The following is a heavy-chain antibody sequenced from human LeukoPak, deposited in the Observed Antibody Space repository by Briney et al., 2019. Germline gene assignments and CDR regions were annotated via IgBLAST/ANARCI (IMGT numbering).Heavy chain of an antibody. Sequence: NPSETLSLTCTVSGGSISSYCWSWIRQPPGKGLEWIGYIFYSGSTNYNPSLKSRVTISVDTSKNQFSLKLSSVTAADTAVYYCGGCDSSGYYIDYWGQGTLVTVSS. J-gene: IGHJ4*02. CDR2: IFYSGST. D-gene: IGHD3-22*01. CDR3: GGCDSSGYYIDY. V-gene: IGHV4-59*01. CDR1: GGSISSYC.